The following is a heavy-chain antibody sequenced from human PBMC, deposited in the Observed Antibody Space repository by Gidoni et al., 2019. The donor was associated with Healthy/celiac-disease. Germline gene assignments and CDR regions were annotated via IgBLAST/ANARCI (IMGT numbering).Heavy chain of an antibody. J-gene: IGHJ4*02. CDR3: AKGGIRGVIITRHYFDY. CDR2: ISGSGGST. V-gene: IGHV3-23*01. CDR1: GFTFSSYA. D-gene: IGHD3-10*01. Sequence: EVQLLESGGGLVQPGGSLRLSCAASGFTFSSYAMSWVRQAPGKGLEWVSAISGSGGSTYYADSVKGRFTISRDNSKNTLYLQMNSLRAEDTAVYYCAKGGIRGVIITRHYFDYWGQGTLVTVSS.